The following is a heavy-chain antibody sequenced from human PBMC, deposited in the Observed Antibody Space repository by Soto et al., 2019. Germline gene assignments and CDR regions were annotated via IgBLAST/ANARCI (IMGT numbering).Heavy chain of an antibody. J-gene: IGHJ5*02. CDR3: ARDRKTGTHPGWFDP. CDR2: IYYSGST. Sequence: SETLSLTCTVSGGSISSGGYYWSWIRQHPGKGLEWIGYIYYSGSTYYNPSLKSRVTISVDTSKNQFSLKLSSVTAADTAVYYCARDRKTGTHPGWFDPWGQGTLVTVSS. D-gene: IGHD1-7*01. CDR1: GGSISSGGYY. V-gene: IGHV4-31*03.